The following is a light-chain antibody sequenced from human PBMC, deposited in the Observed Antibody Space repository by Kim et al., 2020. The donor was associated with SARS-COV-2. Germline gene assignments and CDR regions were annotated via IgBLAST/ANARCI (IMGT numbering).Light chain of an antibody. CDR2: GAS. CDR3: QQTFSTQYS. Sequence: DIEMTQSPSALSASVGDRVTITCRATQSVSINLNWYQQRPGKAPRLLIYGASTLQSGVQSRFSGSGSGTGFTLTISSLQPEDFAIYYCQQTFSTQYSFGQGTKLEIK. V-gene: IGKV1-39*01. J-gene: IGKJ2*03. CDR1: QSVSIN.